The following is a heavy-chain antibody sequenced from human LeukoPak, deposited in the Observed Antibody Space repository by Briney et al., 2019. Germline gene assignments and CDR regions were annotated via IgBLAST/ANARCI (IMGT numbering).Heavy chain of an antibody. V-gene: IGHV4-38-2*01. D-gene: IGHD6-19*01. CDR2: IYHSGST. CDR3: ARQYSSGWYRLPYYFDY. J-gene: IGHJ4*02. Sequence: SETLSLTCAVSGYSISSGYYWGWIRQPPGKGLEWIGGIYHSGSTYYNPSLKSRVTISVDTSKNQFSLKLSSVTAADTAVYYCARQYSSGWYRLPYYFDYWGQGTLVTVSS. CDR1: GYSISSGYY.